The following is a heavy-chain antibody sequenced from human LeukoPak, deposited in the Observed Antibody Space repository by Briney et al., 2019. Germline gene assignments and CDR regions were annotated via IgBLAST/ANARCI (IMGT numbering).Heavy chain of an antibody. J-gene: IGHJ4*02. Sequence: PGGSLRLSCEASGFTLSSYSRNWVRQAPGKGLEWVSSISSSSSSYIYYADSVKGRFTISRDNAKNSLYLQMNSLRAEDTAVYYCARDSPGYSYGSGYWGQGTLVTVSS. CDR3: ARDSPGYSYGSGY. CDR2: ISSSSSSYI. V-gene: IGHV3-21*01. CDR1: GFTLSSYS. D-gene: IGHD5-18*01.